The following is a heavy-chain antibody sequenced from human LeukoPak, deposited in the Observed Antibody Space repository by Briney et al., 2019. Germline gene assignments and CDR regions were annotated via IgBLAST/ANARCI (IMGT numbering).Heavy chain of an antibody. D-gene: IGHD2-2*01. CDR3: ARDSCSSTSCPWDDAFDI. J-gene: IGHJ3*02. V-gene: IGHV1-2*02. Sequence: GASVKVSCKASGYTFTGYYMHWVRQAPGQGLEWMGWINPNSGGTNYAQKFQGRVTMTRDTSISTAYMELSRLRSDDTAVYYCARDSCSSTSCPWDDAFDIWGQGTMVTVSS. CDR2: INPNSGGT. CDR1: GYTFTGYY.